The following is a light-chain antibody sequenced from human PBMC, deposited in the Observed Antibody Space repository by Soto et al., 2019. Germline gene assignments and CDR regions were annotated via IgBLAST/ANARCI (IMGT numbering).Light chain of an antibody. J-gene: IGKJ4*01. CDR1: QSVSSN. V-gene: IGKV3-15*01. Sequence: EIVLIHSPFSLHVSQGERVTLSCRASQSVSSNLAWYQQKPGQSPSLLIYGAFTRATGIPARFSGSGSGTVFTLTISSLQSEDLAVYYCQQYKNWRLTFGGGTKVDI. CDR2: GAF. CDR3: QQYKNWRLT.